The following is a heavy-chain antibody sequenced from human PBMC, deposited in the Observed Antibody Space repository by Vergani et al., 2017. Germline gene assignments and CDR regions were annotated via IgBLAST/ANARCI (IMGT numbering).Heavy chain of an antibody. CDR2: INPSGGST. Sequence: QVQLVQSGAEVKKPGASVKVSCKASGYTFTSYYMHWVRQAPGQGLEWMGIINPSGGSTSYARKFQGRVTMTRDMSTRSVYLELSSLGSEDTAVYYCAADAFVRTTILQDYVDIAYFDYWGQGTLVTVSS. CDR3: AADAFVRTTILQDYVDIAYFDY. J-gene: IGHJ4*02. D-gene: IGHD4-17*01. V-gene: IGHV1-46*01. CDR1: GYTFTSYY.